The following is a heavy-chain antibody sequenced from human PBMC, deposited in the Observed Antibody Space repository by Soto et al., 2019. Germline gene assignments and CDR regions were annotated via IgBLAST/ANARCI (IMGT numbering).Heavy chain of an antibody. CDR1: GYTLTELS. D-gene: IGHD6-19*01. CDR2: FDPEDGET. CDR3: ATALIGYSSGWSQFDY. Sequence: ASVKVSCKVSGYTLTELSMHWVRQAPGKGLEWMGGFDPEDGETIYAQKFQGRVTMTEDTSTDTAYMELSSLRSEDTAVYYCATALIGYSSGWSQFDYWGQGTLVTVSS. J-gene: IGHJ4*02. V-gene: IGHV1-24*01.